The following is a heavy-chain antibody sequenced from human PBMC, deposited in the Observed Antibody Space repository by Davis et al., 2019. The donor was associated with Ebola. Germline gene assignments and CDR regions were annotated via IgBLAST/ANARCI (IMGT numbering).Heavy chain of an antibody. J-gene: IGHJ4*02. V-gene: IGHV3-43*02. CDR2: ISGHGDKT. CDR3: ARDAFSLSRYDTEDH. CDR1: GFTFEDDA. Sequence: GGSLRLSCAASGFTFEDDAMHWVRQAPGKGLEWVSLISGHGDKTDYADSVKGRFTISRDNARDSLYLQMDSLRVEDTAIYYCARDAFSLSRYDTEDHWGQGTLVTVSS. D-gene: IGHD3-9*01.